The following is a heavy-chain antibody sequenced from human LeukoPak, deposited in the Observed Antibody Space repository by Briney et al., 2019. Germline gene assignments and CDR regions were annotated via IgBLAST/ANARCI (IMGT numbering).Heavy chain of an antibody. Sequence: GGSLRLSCAASGFTFSSYAMSWVRQAPGKGVEWVSVISGSGGRTYSAESVKGRFTISRDNSKNTLYLQMNSLRVEDTAVYYCAKGPRASGWTYFDYWGQGTLVTVSS. CDR2: ISGSGGRT. V-gene: IGHV3-23*01. CDR3: AKGPRASGWTYFDY. J-gene: IGHJ4*02. CDR1: GFTFSSYA. D-gene: IGHD6-19*01.